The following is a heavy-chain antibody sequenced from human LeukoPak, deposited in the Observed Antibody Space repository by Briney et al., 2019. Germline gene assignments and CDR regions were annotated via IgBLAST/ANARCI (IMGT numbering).Heavy chain of an antibody. J-gene: IGHJ4*02. CDR2: IYPRDSRT. Sequence: GESLKISCKGSGYSFSSYWIAWVRQMPGKGVEWMGVIYPRDSRTTYSPSFQDQVIISADKSISTAYLQWTSLKASDTAMYYCARHLSDITSSPNYWGPGTLVTVSS. V-gene: IGHV5-51*01. CDR3: ARHLSDITSSPNY. D-gene: IGHD2-2*01. CDR1: GYSFSSYW.